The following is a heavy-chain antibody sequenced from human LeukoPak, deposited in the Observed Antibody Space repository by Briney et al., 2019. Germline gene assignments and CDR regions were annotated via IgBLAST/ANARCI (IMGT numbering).Heavy chain of an antibody. CDR1: GGTFSSYA. V-gene: IGHV1-69*13. Sequence: SVKVSCKASGGTFSSYAISWGREAPGQGLEWMGGIIPIFGTANYAQKFQGRVTITADESTSTAYMELSSLRSEDTAVYYCARAPIYEEVVVAAEYYFDYWGQGTLVTVSS. CDR2: IIPIFGTA. CDR3: ARAPIYEEVVVAAEYYFDY. J-gene: IGHJ4*02. D-gene: IGHD2-15*01.